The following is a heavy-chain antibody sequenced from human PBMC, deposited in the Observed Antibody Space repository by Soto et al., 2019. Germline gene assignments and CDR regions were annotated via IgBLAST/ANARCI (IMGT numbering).Heavy chain of an antibody. CDR1: GGSISSSSYY. CDR3: ARVRDWFDP. D-gene: IGHD3-3*01. V-gene: IGHV4-39*01. Sequence: ASETLSLTCTVSGGSISSSSYYWGWIRQPPGKGLEWIGSIYYSGSTYYNPSLKSRVTISVDTSKNQFSLRLTSVTAADTAVYYCARVRDWFDPWGQGTLVTVSS. J-gene: IGHJ5*02. CDR2: IYYSGST.